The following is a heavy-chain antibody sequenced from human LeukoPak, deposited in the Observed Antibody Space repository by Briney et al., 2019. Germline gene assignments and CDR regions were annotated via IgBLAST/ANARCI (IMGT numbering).Heavy chain of an antibody. V-gene: IGHV3-23*01. CDR3: ARRLRRNYFDY. J-gene: IGHJ4*02. CDR2: ISGSGGST. D-gene: IGHD4-17*01. CDR1: GFYFANYA. Sequence: GGSLRLSCAASGFYFANYAMSWVRQAPGKGLEWVSAISGSGGSTYYADSVKGRFTISRDNAKNSLYLQMNSLRAEDTAVYYCARRLRRNYFDYWGQGTLVTVSS.